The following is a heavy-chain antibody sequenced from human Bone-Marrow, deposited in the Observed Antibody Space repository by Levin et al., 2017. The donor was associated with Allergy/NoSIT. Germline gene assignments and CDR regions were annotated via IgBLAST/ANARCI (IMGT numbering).Heavy chain of an antibody. Sequence: GESLKISCKASGYTFTDSYLHWVRQAPGQGLEWMGMLNPNTGDTDYAQKFQGRVSMTRDTSLSTAYLEINSLKSDDTALYSCAKQFGDSSSRYPYLDFWGEGSQVTGSS. CDR3: AKQFGDSSSRYPYLDF. CDR1: GYTFTDSY. J-gene: IGHJ4*02. D-gene: IGHD6-13*01. CDR2: LNPNTGDT. V-gene: IGHV1-2*02.